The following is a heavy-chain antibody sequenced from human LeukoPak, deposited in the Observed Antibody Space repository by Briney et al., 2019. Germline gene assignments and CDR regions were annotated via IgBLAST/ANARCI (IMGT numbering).Heavy chain of an antibody. CDR2: ISSGSSYI. CDR3: ARGSTYYDILTGNPNLRFFYVHPAPNYFDY. J-gene: IGHJ4*02. CDR1: GFTFSSYS. V-gene: IGHV3-21*04. Sequence: GGSLRLSCAASGFTFSSYSMNWVRQAPGKGLEWVSSISSGSSYIYYADAMKGRFTISRDNAKNSLYLQMNSLRAEDTAVYYCARGSTYYDILTGNPNLRFFYVHPAPNYFDYWGQGTLVTVSS. D-gene: IGHD3-9*01.